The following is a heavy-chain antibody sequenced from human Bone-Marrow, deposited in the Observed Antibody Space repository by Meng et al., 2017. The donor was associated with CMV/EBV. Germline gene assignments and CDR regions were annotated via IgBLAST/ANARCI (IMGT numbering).Heavy chain of an antibody. D-gene: IGHD5-18*01. CDR1: GFTVSSNY. CDR2: IYSGGST. V-gene: IGHV3-53*01. CDR3: ARNTAMAHYGMDV. J-gene: IGHJ6*02. Sequence: GSLKISCAASGFTVSSNYMSWVRQAPGKGLEWVSVIYSGGSTYYADSVKGRFTISRDNSKNTLYLQMNSLRAEDTAVYYCARNTAMAHYGMDVWGQGTTVTVSS.